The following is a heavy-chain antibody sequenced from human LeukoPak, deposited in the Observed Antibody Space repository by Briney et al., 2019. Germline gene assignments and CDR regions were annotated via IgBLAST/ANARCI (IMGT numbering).Heavy chain of an antibody. V-gene: IGHV1-46*01. CDR2: INPSGGST. Sequence: ASVKVSCKTSGYTFTGYYVHWVRQAPGQGLEWMGIINPSGGSTSYAQKFQGRVTMTRDTSTSTVYMELSSLRSEDTAVYYCARFPNTAMVMGLEYYYYGMDVWGQGTTVTVS. CDR1: GYTFTGYY. D-gene: IGHD5-18*01. CDR3: ARFPNTAMVMGLEYYYYGMDV. J-gene: IGHJ6*02.